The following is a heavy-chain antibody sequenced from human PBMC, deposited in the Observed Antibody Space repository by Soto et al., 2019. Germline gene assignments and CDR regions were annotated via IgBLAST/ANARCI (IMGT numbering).Heavy chain of an antibody. V-gene: IGHV4-59*01. CDR3: ASVSGGLDY. D-gene: IGHD2-15*01. J-gene: IGHJ4*02. CDR2: IYYTGST. Sequence: SETLSLTCTVSVASISSYLWSWIRQPPGKGLEWIGYIYYTGSTSYNPSLKSRVAISVDTSGNQFSLKLSSVTAADTAVYYCASVSGGLDYWGQGALVTVSS. CDR1: VASISSYL.